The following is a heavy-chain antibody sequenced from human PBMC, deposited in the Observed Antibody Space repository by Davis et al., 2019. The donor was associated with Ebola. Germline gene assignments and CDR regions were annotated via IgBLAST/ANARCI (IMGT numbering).Heavy chain of an antibody. CDR3: ARVHKLALCGSDCFSYYYYGMDV. D-gene: IGHD2-21*01. J-gene: IGHJ6*02. CDR2: ISAFKTDT. Sequence: ASVKVSCKASGYTLSSYGITWVRQAPGQGLEWMGWISAFKTDTNYAQNFQGRVTMTTDTSTSTAYMELRSLRSDDTAVYYCARVHKLALCGSDCFSYYYYGMDVWGQGTTVTVSS. CDR1: GYTLSSYG. V-gene: IGHV1-18*01.